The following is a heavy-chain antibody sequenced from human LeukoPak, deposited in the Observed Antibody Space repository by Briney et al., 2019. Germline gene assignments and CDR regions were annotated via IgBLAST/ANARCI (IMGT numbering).Heavy chain of an antibody. CDR3: ARLSGDPQFFGVVTFFDY. J-gene: IGHJ4*02. Sequence: ASVKVSCKASGYTFTSYGISWVRQAPGQGLESMGWISAHSGNTDYAQKLQGRVTMTTDTSASTAYMELRSLRSDDTALYYCARLSGDPQFFGVVTFFDYWGQGTLVTVSS. CDR2: ISAHSGNT. CDR1: GYTFTSYG. V-gene: IGHV1-18*01. D-gene: IGHD3-3*01.